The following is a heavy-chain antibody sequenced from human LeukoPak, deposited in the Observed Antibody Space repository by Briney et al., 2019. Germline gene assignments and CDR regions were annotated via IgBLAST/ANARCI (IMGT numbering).Heavy chain of an antibody. CDR3: ARESGVCSSTSCYYYYYGMDV. CDR1: GYTFTSYD. J-gene: IGHJ6*02. D-gene: IGHD2-2*01. V-gene: IGHV1-2*04. CDR2: INPNSGGT. Sequence: ASVKVSCKASGYTFTSYDVNWVRQAPGQGLEWMGWINPNSGGTNYAQKFQGWVTMTRDTSISTAYMELSRLRSDDTAVYYCARESGVCSSTSCYYYYYGMDVWGQGTTVTVSS.